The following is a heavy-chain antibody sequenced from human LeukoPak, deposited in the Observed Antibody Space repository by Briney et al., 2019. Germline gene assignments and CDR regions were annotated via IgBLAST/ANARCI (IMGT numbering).Heavy chain of an antibody. CDR3: ARDRGGSYWGGARYFDY. Sequence: SQTLSLTCTVSGGSISSGGYYWSWLRQHPGKGLEWIGYIYYSGSTYYNPSLKSRVTISVDTSKNQFSLKLSSVTAADTAVYYCARDRGGSYWGGARYFDYWGQGTLVTVSS. D-gene: IGHD1-26*01. CDR1: GGSISSGGYY. J-gene: IGHJ4*02. V-gene: IGHV4-31*03. CDR2: IYYSGST.